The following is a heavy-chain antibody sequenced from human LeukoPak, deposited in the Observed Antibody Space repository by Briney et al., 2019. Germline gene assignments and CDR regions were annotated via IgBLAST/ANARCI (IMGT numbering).Heavy chain of an antibody. CDR3: AKVLRGLAYYGDYRD. D-gene: IGHD4-17*01. V-gene: IGHV3-23*01. CDR2: ISDTGRST. J-gene: IGHJ4*02. Sequence: GGSLRLSCAASGFTFSSYAVTWVRQAPGKGLEWVSGISDTGRSTYYADSVKGRFTISRSNSKSTLYLQMNSLRDEDTAVYYCAKVLRGLAYYGDYRDWGQGTLVTVSS. CDR1: GFTFSSYA.